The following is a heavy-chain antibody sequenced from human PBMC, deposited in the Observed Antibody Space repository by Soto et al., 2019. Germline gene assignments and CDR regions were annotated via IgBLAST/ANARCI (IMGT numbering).Heavy chain of an antibody. D-gene: IGHD5-18*01. CDR2: ISGSGGST. J-gene: IGHJ4*02. V-gene: IGHV3-23*01. CDR1: GFTFSSYA. Sequence: EVQLLESGGGLVQPGGSLRLSCAASGFTFSSYAMSWVRQAPGKGLEWVSAISGSGGSTYYADSVKGRFTISRDNSKNTLYLQMNSPRAEDTAVYYCAKDLRDRYSYGFFFDYWGQGTLVTVSS. CDR3: AKDLRDRYSYGFFFDY.